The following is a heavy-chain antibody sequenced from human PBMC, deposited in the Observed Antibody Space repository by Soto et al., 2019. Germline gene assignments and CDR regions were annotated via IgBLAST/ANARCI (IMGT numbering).Heavy chain of an antibody. CDR2: ISSNGVGT. J-gene: IGHJ6*03. V-gene: IGHV3-64*01. CDR1: GFTLSGYA. Sequence: VQLAESGGGLAQPGGSLRLSCAASGFTLSGYAMDWVRQAPGKGLEYVSGISSNGVGTYYANSVQGRFTISRDNSKNTVYLQMGSLRPEDMAVYYCARRARSDFYYMDVWGKGTTVTVSS. CDR3: ARRARSDFYYMDV. D-gene: IGHD3-10*01.